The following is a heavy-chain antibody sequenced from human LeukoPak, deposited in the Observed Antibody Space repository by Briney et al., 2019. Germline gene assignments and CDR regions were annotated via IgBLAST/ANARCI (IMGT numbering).Heavy chain of an antibody. J-gene: IGHJ6*04. CDR3: ARSFYCSSTSCFGDRLVYGMDV. CDR1: GFTFSSYA. V-gene: IGHV3-30*04. CDR2: ISYDGSNK. D-gene: IGHD2-2*01. Sequence: GGSLRLSCAAPGFTFSSYAMHWVRQATGKGLEWVAVISYDGSNKYYADPVKGRFTISRDNSKNTLYLQVNSLRAEDTAVYYCARSFYCSSTSCFGDRLVYGMDVWGKGTTVTVSS.